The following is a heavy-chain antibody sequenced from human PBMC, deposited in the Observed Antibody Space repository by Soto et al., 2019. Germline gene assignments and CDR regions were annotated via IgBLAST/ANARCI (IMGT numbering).Heavy chain of an antibody. CDR1: GYTFTSYG. J-gene: IGHJ4*02. V-gene: IGHV1-18*01. CDR2: IRAYNGNT. Sequence: QVQLVQSGAEVKKPGASVKVSCKASGYTFTSYGISWVRQAPGQGLEWMGWIRAYNGNTNYAQKLQGRVTMTTDTSKSTAYMELRGLRSDDTAEYYGARDAPPADYWGQGTLVTVSS. CDR3: ARDAPPADY.